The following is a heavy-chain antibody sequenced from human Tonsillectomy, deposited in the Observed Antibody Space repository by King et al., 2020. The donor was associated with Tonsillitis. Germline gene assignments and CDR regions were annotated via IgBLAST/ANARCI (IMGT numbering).Heavy chain of an antibody. J-gene: IGHJ4*02. CDR1: GFTFSSYA. D-gene: IGHD3-10*01. Sequence: VQLVESGGGLVQPGGSLRVSCAASGFTFSSYAMSWVRQAPGKGLEWVSLISGGGGSTYYADSVKGRFTISRDKSKNTLYLQMNSLRVEDTAVYYCAKDPTYYKTTYYFDYWGQGTLVTVSS. CDR2: ISGGGGST. CDR3: AKDPTYYKTTYYFDY. V-gene: IGHV3-23*04.